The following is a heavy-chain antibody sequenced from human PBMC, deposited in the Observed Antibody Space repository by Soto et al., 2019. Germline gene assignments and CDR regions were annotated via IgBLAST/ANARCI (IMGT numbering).Heavy chain of an antibody. J-gene: IGHJ4*02. CDR3: ATSVGRDGYSFDY. CDR1: GVTFNRQD. V-gene: IGHV1-69*13. Sequence: SVKVSCKASGVTFNRQDMRWVRQAPGQGLEWMGGIIPMFGTPHYAEKFQDRVTITADESTGTAYLELSSLTSEDTAVYYCATSVGRDGYSFDYWGPGTLVTVSS. CDR2: IIPMFGTP. D-gene: IGHD5-12*01.